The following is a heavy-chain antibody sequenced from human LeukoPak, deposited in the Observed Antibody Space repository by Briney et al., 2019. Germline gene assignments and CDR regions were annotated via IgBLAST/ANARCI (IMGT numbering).Heavy chain of an antibody. CDR2: ISGSGNGT. J-gene: IGHJ6*03. V-gene: IGHV3-23*01. Sequence: GGSLRLSCAASGFTFSSYAMSWVRQAPGKGLEWVSAISGSGNGTYYADSVKGRFTISRDNSKNTLYLQLNSLRPEDTAVYYCAKPANPYYYYNYMDVWGKGTTVTVSS. CDR3: AKPANPYYYYNYMDV. CDR1: GFTFSSYA.